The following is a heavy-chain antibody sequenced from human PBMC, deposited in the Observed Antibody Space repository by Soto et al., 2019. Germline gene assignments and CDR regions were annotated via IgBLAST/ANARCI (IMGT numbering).Heavy chain of an antibody. D-gene: IGHD3-3*01. Sequence: ASVKVSCKASGYTFTSYDINWVRQATGQGLEWMGWMNPNSGNTGYAQKFQGRVTMTRNTSISTAYMELSSLRSEDTAVYYCARGRVYDFWSGYPIYYYYYMDVWGKGTTVTVSS. CDR2: MNPNSGNT. J-gene: IGHJ6*03. V-gene: IGHV1-8*01. CDR1: GYTFTSYD. CDR3: ARGRVYDFWSGYPIYYYYYMDV.